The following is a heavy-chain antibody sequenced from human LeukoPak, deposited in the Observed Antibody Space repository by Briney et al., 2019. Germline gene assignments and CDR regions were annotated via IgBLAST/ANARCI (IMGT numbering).Heavy chain of an antibody. V-gene: IGHV4-38-2*02. CDR2: FFQSGGT. CDR1: GYSISTGYY. J-gene: IGHJ5*02. CDR3: ARDDRSLTNRFDP. Sequence: SETLSLTCTVSGYSISTGYYWGWIRQPPGKGLEWIGSFFQSGGTYYNPSLKSRVTISVDTSKNEFSLTLNSVTAADTAVYYCARDDRSLTNRFDPWGQGSLVTVSS. D-gene: IGHD2-8*01.